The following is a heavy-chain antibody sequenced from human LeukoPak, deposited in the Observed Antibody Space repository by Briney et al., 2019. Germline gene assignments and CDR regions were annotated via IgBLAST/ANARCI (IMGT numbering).Heavy chain of an antibody. V-gene: IGHV1-18*01. CDR1: GYTFISYG. CDR2: INSYNGNT. D-gene: IGHD6-13*01. CDR3: ARARIAAAVLDY. J-gene: IGHJ4*02. Sequence: ASVKVSCKASGYTFISYGISWVRQAPGQGLEGMGWINSYNGNTKYGQKFQGRVSITTDKSTNTAYMEPKSLRFDDTDVHYCARARIAAAVLDYWGQGTLVTVSS.